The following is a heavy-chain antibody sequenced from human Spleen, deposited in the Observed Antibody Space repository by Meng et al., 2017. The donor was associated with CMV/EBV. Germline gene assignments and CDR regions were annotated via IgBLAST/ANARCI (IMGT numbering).Heavy chain of an antibody. V-gene: IGHV3-23*01. CDR1: GFTFSGYA. D-gene: IGHD1-1*01. CDR3: AREVLESIYYYAMDV. CDR2: ISGSGGSA. J-gene: IGHJ6*02. Sequence: GGSLRLSCAATGFTFSGYAMSWVRQAPGKGLEWVSAISGSGGSAHYADAVKGRFTISRDNSKNTLYLQMNSLRAEDTAVYYCAREVLESIYYYAMDVWGQGTTVTVSS.